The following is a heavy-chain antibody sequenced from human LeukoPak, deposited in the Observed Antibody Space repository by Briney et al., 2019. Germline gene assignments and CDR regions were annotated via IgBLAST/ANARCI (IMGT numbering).Heavy chain of an antibody. D-gene: IGHD6-13*01. CDR1: GYTFTSYG. CDR2: ISAYNGNT. Sequence: GASVKVSCKASGYTFTSYGISWVRQAPGQGLEWMGWISAYNGNTNYAQKLQGRVTMTTDTSTSTAYMELRSLRSDDTAVYYCARDTLTKGIAAAGLRRFDPWGQGAPVTVSS. V-gene: IGHV1-18*01. CDR3: ARDTLTKGIAAAGLRRFDP. J-gene: IGHJ5*02.